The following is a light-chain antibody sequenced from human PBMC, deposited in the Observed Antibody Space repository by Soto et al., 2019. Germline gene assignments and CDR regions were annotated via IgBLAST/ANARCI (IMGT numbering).Light chain of an antibody. V-gene: IGLV1-40*01. CDR1: SPNIGTGYD. Sequence: QSALTQPPSVSGAPGQRVTISCTGSSPNIGTGYDVHWYQQLPGTAPKLLIYGNNNRPSGVPDRFSGSKSGTSASLAITGLQAEDEADYYCQSYDSSLSAWVFGGGTKVTVL. CDR2: GNN. CDR3: QSYDSSLSAWV. J-gene: IGLJ3*02.